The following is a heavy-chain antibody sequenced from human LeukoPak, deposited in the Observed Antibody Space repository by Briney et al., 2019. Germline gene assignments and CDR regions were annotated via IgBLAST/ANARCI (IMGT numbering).Heavy chain of an antibody. J-gene: IGHJ5*02. Sequence: SETLSLTCTVSGGSLRSYYWNWIGQPPGKGLEWIGYIYYSGSTNYNPPLKSRVNISVDTSKNQFSMNLSSVTAADTAVYYCARLRDSYWFDPWGQGTLVTVSS. V-gene: IGHV4-59*08. CDR3: ARLRDSYWFDP. CDR2: IYYSGST. CDR1: GGSLRSYY. D-gene: IGHD2-15*01.